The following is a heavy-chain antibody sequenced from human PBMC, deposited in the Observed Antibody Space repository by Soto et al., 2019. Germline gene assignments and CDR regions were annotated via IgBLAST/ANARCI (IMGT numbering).Heavy chain of an antibody. CDR3: ARGLRSGRDAFDL. D-gene: IGHD1-26*01. CDR2: ISSSSSTI. CDR1: GFTFSSYS. Sequence: EVQLVESGGGLVQPGGSLRLSCAASGFTFSSYSMNWVRQAPGKGLEWVSYISSSSSTIYYADSVKGRFTISRDNAENSPYLQMNSLRAEDTAVYYCARGLRSGRDAFDLWGQGTMVTVSS. J-gene: IGHJ3*01. V-gene: IGHV3-48*01.